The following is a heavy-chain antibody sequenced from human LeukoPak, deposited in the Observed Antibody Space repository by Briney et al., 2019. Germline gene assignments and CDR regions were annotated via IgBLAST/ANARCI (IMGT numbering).Heavy chain of an antibody. J-gene: IGHJ6*03. D-gene: IGHD1-1*01. CDR3: ARGPPRGKYYYMDV. CDR1: GFTFSSFD. CDR2: IGTASDT. V-gene: IGHV3-13*01. Sequence: PGGSLRVSCAASGFTFSSFDMHWIRQPRGQGLEWVSTIGTASDTYYPGSVEGRFTLSRDNAKNSLYLQMNSLTAGDTAVYYCARGPPRGKYYYMDVWGKGTTVTVSS.